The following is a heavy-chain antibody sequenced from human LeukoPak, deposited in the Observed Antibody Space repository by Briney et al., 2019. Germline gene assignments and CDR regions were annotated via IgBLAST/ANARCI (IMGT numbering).Heavy chain of an antibody. V-gene: IGHV1-2*02. D-gene: IGHD2-15*01. CDR2: INPNSGGI. CDR3: ARMVAATIALDY. CDR1: GYTFTGYY. J-gene: IGHJ4*02. Sequence: GASVKVSCKASGYTFTGYYMHWVRQAPGQGLEWMGWINPNSGGINYAQKFQGRVTMTPDTSTSTAYMELRSLRSDDTAVYYCARMVAATIALDYWGQGTLVTVSS.